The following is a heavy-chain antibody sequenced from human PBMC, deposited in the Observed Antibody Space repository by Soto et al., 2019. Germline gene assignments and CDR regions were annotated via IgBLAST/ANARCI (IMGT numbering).Heavy chain of an antibody. V-gene: IGHV3-23*01. D-gene: IGHD2-2*01. Sequence: EVQLLESGGGLVQPGGSLRLSCAASGFTFSSYAMSWVRQAPGKGLEWVSAISGSGGSTYYADSVKGRFTISRDNSKNQLDPQINSLRAEEPAVYYCATSTLGFRYCSSTSCYAGKFDLWGRGTLVTVSS. CDR1: GFTFSSYA. CDR2: ISGSGGST. CDR3: ATSTLGFRYCSSTSCYAGKFDL. J-gene: IGHJ2*01.